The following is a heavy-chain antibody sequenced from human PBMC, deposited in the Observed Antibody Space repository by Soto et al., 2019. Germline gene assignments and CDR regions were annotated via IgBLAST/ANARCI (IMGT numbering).Heavy chain of an antibody. J-gene: IGHJ6*02. CDR3: AREPPYDFWSGYYGDNYYYYGMDV. Sequence: QVQLVQSGAEVKKPGASVKVSCKASGYTFTGYYMHWVRQAPGQGLEWMGWINPNSGGTNYAQKFQGRVTMTRDTSINTAYMELSRLRSDDTAVYYCAREPPYDFWSGYYGDNYYYYGMDVWGQGTTVTVSS. V-gene: IGHV1-2*02. CDR2: INPNSGGT. D-gene: IGHD3-3*01. CDR1: GYTFTGYY.